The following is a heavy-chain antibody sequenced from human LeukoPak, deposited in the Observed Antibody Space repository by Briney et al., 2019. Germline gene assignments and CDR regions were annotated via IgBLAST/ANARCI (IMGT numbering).Heavy chain of an antibody. CDR3: ARDNRYSIFNWFDP. D-gene: IGHD6-13*01. J-gene: IGHJ5*02. Sequence: GGSLRLSCAASGFTFSSSWMSWVRQAPGKGLEWVANIKQDGSEKYYVDSVKGRFTISRDNAKSSLYLQMNSLRAEDTAVYYCARDNRYSIFNWFDPWGQGTLVTVSS. V-gene: IGHV3-7*01. CDR1: GFTFSSSW. CDR2: IKQDGSEK.